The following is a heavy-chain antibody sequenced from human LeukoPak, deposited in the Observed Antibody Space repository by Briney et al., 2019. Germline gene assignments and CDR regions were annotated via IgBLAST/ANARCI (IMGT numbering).Heavy chain of an antibody. CDR2: TSGSGGST. D-gene: IGHD6-6*01. Sequence: GAALRLSCAASASTFTIYAMSWVRQAPGKGLEWVSATSGSGGSTYYADSVKGRFTISRDNSKNTLYLQMNSLRAEDTAVYYCAKDYVREYSRLEFDYWGQGNLVTVSS. J-gene: IGHJ4*02. CDR3: AKDYVREYSRLEFDY. V-gene: IGHV3-23*01. CDR1: ASTFTIYA.